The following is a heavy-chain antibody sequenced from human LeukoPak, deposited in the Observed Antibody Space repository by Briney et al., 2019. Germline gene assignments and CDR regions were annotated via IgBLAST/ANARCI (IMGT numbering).Heavy chain of an antibody. CDR3: AKKQGGIIVATTLHYYYGMDV. D-gene: IGHD5-12*01. CDR2: ISGSGGST. J-gene: IGHJ6*02. V-gene: IGHV3-23*01. CDR1: GFTFSSYA. Sequence: GGSLRLSCAASGFTFSSYAMSWVRQAPGKGLEWVSAISGSGGSTYYADSVKGRFTISRDNAKNTLYLQMNSLRAEDTAVYYCAKKQGGIIVATTLHYYYGMDVWGQGTTVTVSS.